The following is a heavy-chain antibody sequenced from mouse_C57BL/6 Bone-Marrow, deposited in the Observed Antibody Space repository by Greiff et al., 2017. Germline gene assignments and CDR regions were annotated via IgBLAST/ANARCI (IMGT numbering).Heavy chain of an antibody. V-gene: IGHV1-63*01. CDR2: IYPGGGYT. J-gene: IGHJ4*01. CDR1: GYTFTNYW. Sequence: VQLQQPGAELVRPGTSVKMSCKASGYTFTNYWIGWAKQRPGHGLEWIGDIYPGGGYTKYNEKFKGKATLTADKSSSTAYMQFSSLTSEDSDIYNCAGYGSSSYAMDYWGQGTAVTVSA. D-gene: IGHD1-1*01. CDR3: AGYGSSSYAMDY.